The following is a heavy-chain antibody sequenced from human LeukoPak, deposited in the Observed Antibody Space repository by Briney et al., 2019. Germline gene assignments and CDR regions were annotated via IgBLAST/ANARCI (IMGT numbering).Heavy chain of an antibody. D-gene: IGHD3-10*02. CDR2: ISSSGDYI. J-gene: IGHJ6*04. CDR1: GFAFSYYS. Sequence: GGSLRLSCAASGFAFSYYSMNWVRQAPGKGLEWVSSISSSGDYIYSADSLKGRFTISRDNAKNSLYLQMNSLRAEDTAVYYCAELGITMIGGVWGKGTTVTISS. V-gene: IGHV3-21*01. CDR3: AELGITMIGGV.